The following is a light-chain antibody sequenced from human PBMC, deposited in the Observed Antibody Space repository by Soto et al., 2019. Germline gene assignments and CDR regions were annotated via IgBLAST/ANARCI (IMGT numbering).Light chain of an antibody. CDR2: GAS. CDR3: QQYGIPPQT. J-gene: IGKJ1*01. CDR1: QSVSSGY. V-gene: IGKV3-20*01. Sequence: EIVLTQSPGTLSLSPGERATLSCRASQSVSSGYVAWYQVKPGQAPRLLIYGASSRATSSPDRFSGSGSGTDFTLTISRLEPEDLAMYFCQQYGIPPQTFGQGTKVEF.